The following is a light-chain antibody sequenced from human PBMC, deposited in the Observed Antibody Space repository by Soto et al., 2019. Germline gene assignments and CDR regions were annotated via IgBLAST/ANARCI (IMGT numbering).Light chain of an antibody. V-gene: IGLV1-40*01. Sequence: QAVVTQPPSVSGAPGQRVTISCTGSSSNIGAGYDVHWYQQLPGTAPKLLIYGNSNRPSGFPDRFSGSKSGTSASLAITGLQAEDEADYYCQSYDSSLSGSVFGGGTKLTVL. CDR1: SSNIGAGYD. CDR3: QSYDSSLSGSV. J-gene: IGLJ3*02. CDR2: GNS.